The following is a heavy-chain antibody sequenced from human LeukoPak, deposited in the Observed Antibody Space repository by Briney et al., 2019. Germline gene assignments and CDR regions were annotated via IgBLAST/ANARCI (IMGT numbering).Heavy chain of an antibody. D-gene: IGHD6-19*01. Sequence: GESLKISCKSSGYSFTSYWIGWVRQMAGKGLEWMGIIYPGDSDTRYSPSFQGQVTISADKSISTAYLQWSSLKASDTAMYYCARRNEYSGWYFDYWGQGTLVTVSS. J-gene: IGHJ4*02. V-gene: IGHV5-51*01. CDR1: GYSFTSYW. CDR3: ARRNEYSGWYFDY. CDR2: IYPGDSDT.